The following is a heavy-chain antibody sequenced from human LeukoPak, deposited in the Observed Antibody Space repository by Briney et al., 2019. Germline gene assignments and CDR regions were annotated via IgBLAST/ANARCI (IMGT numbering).Heavy chain of an antibody. J-gene: IGHJ6*02. D-gene: IGHD1-26*01. Sequence: SQTLSLTCTVSGGSISSGDYYWSWIRQPPGKGLEWIGYIYYSGSTYYNPSLKSRVTISVDTSKNQFSLKLSSVTAADTAVYYCARVPFVGMGVRYYYYYGMDVWGQGTTVTVSS. CDR2: IYYSGST. CDR1: GGSISSGDYY. CDR3: ARVPFVGMGVRYYYYYGMDV. V-gene: IGHV4-30-4*01.